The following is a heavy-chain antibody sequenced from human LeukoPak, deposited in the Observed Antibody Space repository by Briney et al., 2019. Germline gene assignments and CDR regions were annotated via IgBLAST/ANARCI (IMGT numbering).Heavy chain of an antibody. J-gene: IGHJ4*02. CDR2: ISSSSSTI. CDR3: ARDLNVGARGWDY. Sequence: PGGSLRLSCAASGFTFSSYSMNWVRQAPGKGLEWVSYISSSSSTIYCADSVKGRFTISRDNAKNSLYLQMNSLRAEDTAVYYCARDLNVGARGWDYWGQGTLVTVSS. CDR1: GFTFSSYS. V-gene: IGHV3-48*04. D-gene: IGHD1-26*01.